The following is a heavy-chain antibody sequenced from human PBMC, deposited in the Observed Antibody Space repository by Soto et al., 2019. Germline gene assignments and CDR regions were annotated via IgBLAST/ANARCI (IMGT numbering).Heavy chain of an antibody. J-gene: IGHJ6*02. V-gene: IGHV3-9*01. D-gene: IGHD3-3*01. CDR3: AKQKGTIFGRGGMHV. CDR1: GFTFDDYA. CDR2: ISWNSGSI. Sequence: GGSLRLSCAASGFTFDDYAMHWVRRAPGKGLEWVPGISWNSGSIGYADSVKGRFTTSRDNAKNSLYLQMDSLRAEDTALYYCAKQKGTIFGRGGMHVWGQGTTVTAP.